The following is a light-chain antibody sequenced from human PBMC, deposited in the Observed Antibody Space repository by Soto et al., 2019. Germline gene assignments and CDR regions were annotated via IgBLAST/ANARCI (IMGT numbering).Light chain of an antibody. CDR2: WAS. CDR3: HQYYSTPWT. J-gene: IGKJ1*01. V-gene: IGKV4-1*01. Sequence: DIVMTQSPDSLAVSLGERATINCKSSQSVLYSSNNKNYLAWYQQKPGQPPKLLIYWASTRESGVPDRFSGSGSGTDFTLTISSLQAEDVALYYCHQYYSTPWTFVQGTKVEIK. CDR1: QSVLYSSNNKNY.